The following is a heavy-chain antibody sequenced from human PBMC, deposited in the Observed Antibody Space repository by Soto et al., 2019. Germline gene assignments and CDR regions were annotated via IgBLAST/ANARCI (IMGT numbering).Heavy chain of an antibody. V-gene: IGHV2-70*04. CDR2: IDWDDDK. J-gene: IGHJ4*02. CDR3: ARGYGSGSYLDY. CDR1: GFSLSTSGMR. Sequence: PTLVNPTQTLTLTCTFSGFSLSTSGMRVSWIRQPPGKALEWLARIDWDDDKFYSTSLKTRLTISKDTSKNQVVLTMTNMDPVDTATYYCARGYGSGSYLDYWGQGTLVTVSS. D-gene: IGHD3-10*01.